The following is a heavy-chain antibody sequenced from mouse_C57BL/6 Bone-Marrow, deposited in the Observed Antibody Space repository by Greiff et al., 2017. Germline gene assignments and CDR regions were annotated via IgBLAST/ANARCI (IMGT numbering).Heavy chain of an antibody. CDR2: IDPENGDT. V-gene: IGHV14-4*01. CDR3: TTSSSSPFDY. Sequence: EVQLQQSGAELVRPGASVKLSCTASGFNIKDAYMHWVKQRPEQGLEWIGWIDPENGDTEYASKFQGKATITADTSSNTAYLQLSSLTSEDTAVYYCTTSSSSPFDYWGQGTTLTVSS. J-gene: IGHJ2*01. D-gene: IGHD1-1*01. CDR1: GFNIKDAY.